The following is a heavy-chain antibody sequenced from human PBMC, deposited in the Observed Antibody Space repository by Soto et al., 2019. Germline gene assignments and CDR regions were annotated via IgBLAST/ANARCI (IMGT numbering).Heavy chain of an antibody. CDR1: GGSVISGSYY. D-gene: IGHD5-12*01. CDR2: ISDTGSG. Sequence: QVQLQESGPGLVKPSETLSLTCTVSGGSVISGSYYWSWIRQPPGQGLEWVGCISDTGSGDYDTSLRSRVTISVHTSKRQFSLRLNSVTAADTAVYYCARAHSGYDPLGMDVWGQGTTVTVSS. CDR3: ARAHSGYDPLGMDV. J-gene: IGHJ6*02. V-gene: IGHV4-61*01.